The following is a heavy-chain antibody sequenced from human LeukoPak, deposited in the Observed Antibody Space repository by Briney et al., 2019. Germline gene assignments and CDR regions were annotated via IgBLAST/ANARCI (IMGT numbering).Heavy chain of an antibody. D-gene: IGHD3-22*01. Sequence: PSETLSLTCAVYGGSFNGYYWSWIRQPPGKGLEWIGEINHSGSTNYNPSLKSRVTISVDTSKNQFSLKLSSVTAADTAVYYCARGRYYDSSGYYWDYWGQGTLVTVSS. J-gene: IGHJ4*02. V-gene: IGHV4-34*01. CDR1: GGSFNGYY. CDR3: ARGRYYDSSGYYWDY. CDR2: INHSGST.